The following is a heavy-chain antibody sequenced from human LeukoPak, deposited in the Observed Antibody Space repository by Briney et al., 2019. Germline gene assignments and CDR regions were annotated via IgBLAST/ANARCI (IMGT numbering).Heavy chain of an antibody. D-gene: IGHD2-15*01. CDR1: GGSIRNANND. J-gene: IGHJ3*02. CDR3: ARVSYLLHDAFDI. Sequence: PSETLSLTCAVSGGSIRNANNDWSWIRQPAGKGLEWIGRIYTSGITNYNPPLKSRVTISVDTSKNQFSLKLSSVTAADTAVYYCARVSYLLHDAFDIWGQGTMVTVSS. V-gene: IGHV4-61*02. CDR2: IYTSGIT.